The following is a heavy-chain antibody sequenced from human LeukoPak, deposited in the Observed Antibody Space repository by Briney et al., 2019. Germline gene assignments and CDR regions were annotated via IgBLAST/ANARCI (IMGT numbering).Heavy chain of an antibody. D-gene: IGHD4-23*01. V-gene: IGHV1-2*02. Sequence: ASVKVSCKASGYIFTDYYMPWVRQAPGQGLGWMGWINPNSGGTNYAQKFQGRVTMTKDTAITTAYMDLSRLRSNDMGVYYCAKIAGRTTVVNLGYWGQGTLVSVSS. J-gene: IGHJ4*02. CDR3: AKIAGRTTVVNLGY. CDR1: GYIFTDYY. CDR2: INPNSGGT.